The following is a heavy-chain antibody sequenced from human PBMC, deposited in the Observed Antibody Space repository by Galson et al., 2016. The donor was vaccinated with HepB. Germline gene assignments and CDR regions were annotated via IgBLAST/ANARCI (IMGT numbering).Heavy chain of an antibody. CDR3: ARGRDAYDFWRIGKGSFDY. D-gene: IGHD3-3*01. V-gene: IGHV4-34*01. Sequence: LRLSCAASGFTFSNYSLNWVRQSPEKGLEWIGEINHGGKTNYTPSLKSRVTISQDTSRKQFSLMLTSVTAADAATYFCARGRDAYDFWRIGKGSFDYWGQGTRVTVSS. CDR2: INHGGKT. CDR1: GFTFSNYS. J-gene: IGHJ4*02.